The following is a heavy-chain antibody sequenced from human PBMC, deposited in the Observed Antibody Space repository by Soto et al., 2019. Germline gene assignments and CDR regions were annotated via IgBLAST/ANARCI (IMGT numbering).Heavy chain of an antibody. CDR2: IYYSGST. CDR1: GGSISSSSYY. D-gene: IGHD2-2*01. V-gene: IGHV4-39*01. CDR3: ASRDVLCSSTSCLREYYYYMDV. J-gene: IGHJ6*03. Sequence: SETLSLTCTVSGGSISSSSYYWGWIRQPPGKGLEWIGSIYYSGSTYYNPSLKSRVTISVDTSKNQFSLKLSSVTAADTAVYYCASRDVLCSSTSCLREYYYYMDVWGKGTTVTVSS.